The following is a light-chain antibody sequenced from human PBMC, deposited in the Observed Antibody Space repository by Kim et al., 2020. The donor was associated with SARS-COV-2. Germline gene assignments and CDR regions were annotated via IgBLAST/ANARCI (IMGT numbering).Light chain of an antibody. J-gene: IGKJ4*01. V-gene: IGKV1-9*01. CDR1: QGINNY. Sequence: ASVGDRVTITCRASQGINNYLAWYQQKSRKAPKLLIYAASILESGVPSRFSGSGSGTDFTLTINSLQPEDFATYYCQQLNSYPLIFGGGTKVDIK. CDR3: QQLNSYPLI. CDR2: AAS.